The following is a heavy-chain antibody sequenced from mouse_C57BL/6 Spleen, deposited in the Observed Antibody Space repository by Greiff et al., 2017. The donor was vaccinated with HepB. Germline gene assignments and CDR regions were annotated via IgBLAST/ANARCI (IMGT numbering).Heavy chain of an antibody. Sequence: VQLQQSGAELVKPGASVKLSCKASGYTFTSYWMQWVKQRPGQGLEWIGEIDPSDSYTNYNQKFKGKATLTVDTSASTAYMQLSSLTSEDSAVYYCARSFGYNVSSQYYFDYWGQGTTLTVSS. J-gene: IGHJ2*01. CDR3: ARSFGYNVSSQYYFDY. D-gene: IGHD1-1*01. CDR1: GYTFTSYW. V-gene: IGHV1-50*01. CDR2: IDPSDSYT.